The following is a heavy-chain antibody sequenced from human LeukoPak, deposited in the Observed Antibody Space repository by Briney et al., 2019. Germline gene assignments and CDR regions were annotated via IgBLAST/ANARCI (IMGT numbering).Heavy chain of an antibody. CDR2: TSYSGST. CDR3: ATAEREYFYFDS. Sequence: SETLSLTCTVSGGSVSRDGYYWSWIRQHPGKGLEWIGYTSYSGSTYYNPSLMSRITISVDRSQNQFSLKMRDVTAADTAVYFCATAEREYFYFDSWGQGALVAVSS. D-gene: IGHD2/OR15-2a*01. CDR1: GGSVSRDGYY. V-gene: IGHV4-31*03. J-gene: IGHJ4*02.